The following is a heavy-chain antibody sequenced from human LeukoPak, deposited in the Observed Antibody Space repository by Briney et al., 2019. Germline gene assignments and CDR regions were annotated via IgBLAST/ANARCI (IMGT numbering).Heavy chain of an antibody. D-gene: IGHD3-22*01. CDR3: ARWSSNYYDSSGRRFDP. CDR1: GGSFSDYY. V-gene: IGHV4-34*01. J-gene: IGHJ5*02. Sequence: SETLSLTCAVYGGSFSDYYWSWTRQPPGKGLEWIGEINHSGSTNYNPSLKSRVTISVDTSKNQFSLKLNSVTAADTAVYYCARWSSNYYDSSGRRFDPWGQGTLVTVSS. CDR2: INHSGST.